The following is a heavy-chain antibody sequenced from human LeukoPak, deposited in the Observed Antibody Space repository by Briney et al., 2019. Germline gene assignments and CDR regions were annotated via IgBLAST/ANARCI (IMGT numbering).Heavy chain of an antibody. V-gene: IGHV3-74*01. CDR1: GFTFSSNW. J-gene: IGHJ4*02. CDR2: INEDGSTT. CDR3: VRDLGGRSGH. D-gene: IGHD1-26*01. Sequence: GGSLGLSCAASGFTFSSNWMHWVRQAPGKGLVWVSRINEDGSTTNYADSVKGRSTIFRDNAKNTLYLQMSSLRAEDTAVYYCVRDLGGRSGHWGQGTLVTVSS.